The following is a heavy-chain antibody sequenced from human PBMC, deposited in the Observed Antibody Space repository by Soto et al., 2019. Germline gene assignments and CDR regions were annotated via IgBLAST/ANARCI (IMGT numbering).Heavy chain of an antibody. J-gene: IGHJ5*01. CDR1: GFSFSDYY. V-gene: IGHV3-11*01. Sequence: PGRSLRLSCAASGFSFSDYYMSWIRQAPGKGLEWVSYISSSGSTIYYADAVKGRFAIPGDNAKDSLYLQMNSLRAEDTAVYYCASGGAYDFWSGLHRDAGVQRAKVTVSS. CDR2: ISSSGSTI. CDR3: ASGGAYDFWSGLHRDA. D-gene: IGHD3-3*01.